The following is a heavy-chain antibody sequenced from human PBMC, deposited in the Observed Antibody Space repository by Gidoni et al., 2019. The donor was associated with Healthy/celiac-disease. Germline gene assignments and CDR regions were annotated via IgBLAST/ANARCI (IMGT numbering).Heavy chain of an antibody. V-gene: IGHV6-1*01. J-gene: IGHJ6*02. Sequence: QVQLQPSAPGLATPPHPFSLTSAITWDSIARNSAAWNWIRQSPSRGLEWLGRTYYRSKWYNDDAVSVKSRITINPDTSKNQFSLQLSSVTPEDTDVYYSARDDYYYYGMDVWGQGTTVTVSS. CDR1: WDSIARNSAA. CDR2: TYYRSKWYN. CDR3: ARDDYYYYGMDV.